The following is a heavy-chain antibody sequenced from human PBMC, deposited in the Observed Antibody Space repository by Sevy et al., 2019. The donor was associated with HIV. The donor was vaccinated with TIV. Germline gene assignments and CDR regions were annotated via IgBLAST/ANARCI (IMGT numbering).Heavy chain of an antibody. Sequence: SETLSLTCAVSGGSLSSGAYSWSWIRQPPGKGLEWIGCLYHSGSTYYNPSLKSRVTISADRSKNQFSLKLSSVTAADTAVYYRARVSGNSEWGYYFDSWGQGTLVTVSS. J-gene: IGHJ4*02. CDR3: ARVSGNSEWGYYFDS. V-gene: IGHV4-30-2*01. CDR1: GGSLSSGAYS. CDR2: LYHSGST. D-gene: IGHD2-15*01.